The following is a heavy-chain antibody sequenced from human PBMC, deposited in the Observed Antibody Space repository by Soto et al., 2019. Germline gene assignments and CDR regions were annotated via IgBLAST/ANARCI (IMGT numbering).Heavy chain of an antibody. CDR3: TSDVGHMSLPLFSS. J-gene: IGHJ5*02. CDR1: GFDFADAW. Sequence: PGGSLRLSCATSGFDFADAWMGWFRQPPGRGLEWVGRIKSRTHGGTADFPAPLKGRFSISRDDSTSTLYLLMTSLQTEDTAVYHCTSDVGHMSLPLFSSWGQGTLVTVSS. V-gene: IGHV3-15*05. CDR2: IKSRTHGGTA. D-gene: IGHD3-16*01.